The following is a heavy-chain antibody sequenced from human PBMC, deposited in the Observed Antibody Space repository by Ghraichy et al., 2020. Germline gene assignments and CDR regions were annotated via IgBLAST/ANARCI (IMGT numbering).Heavy chain of an antibody. J-gene: IGHJ3*02. CDR1: GFTFSNAW. CDR2: IKSKTDGGTT. CDR3: TTDPGRTEMATIFAFDI. V-gene: IGHV3-15*01. D-gene: IGHD5-24*01. Sequence: GGSLRLSCAASGFTFSNAWMSWVRQAPGKGLEWVGRIKSKTDGGTTDYAAPVKGRFTISRDDSKNTLYLQMNSLKTEDTAVYYCTTDPGRTEMATIFAFDIWGQGTMVTVSS.